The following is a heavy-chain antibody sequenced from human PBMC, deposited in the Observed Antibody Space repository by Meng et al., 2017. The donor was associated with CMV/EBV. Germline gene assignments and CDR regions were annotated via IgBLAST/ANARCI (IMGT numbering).Heavy chain of an antibody. CDR2: ISWNSGSI. J-gene: IGHJ6*02. Sequence: SLKISCAASGFTFDDYAMHWVRQAPGKGLEWVSGISWNSGSIGYADSVKGRFTISRDNAKNSLYLQMNSLRAKDTALYYCAKDIKKADYYGSGFYGMDVWGQGTTVTAP. V-gene: IGHV3-9*01. D-gene: IGHD3-10*01. CDR1: GFTFDDYA. CDR3: AKDIKKADYYGSGFYGMDV.